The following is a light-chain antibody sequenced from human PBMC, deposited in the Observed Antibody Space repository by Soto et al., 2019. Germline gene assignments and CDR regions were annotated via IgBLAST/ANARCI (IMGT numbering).Light chain of an antibody. CDR3: QQYRSSPPLT. Sequence: EIVLTQSPGTLSLSPGERATLSCRARQSVSSSVAWYQQKPGQAPRLLIYGASSRATGIPDRFSGSGSGTDFTLAISRLEPEDFAVYYCQQYRSSPPLTFGGGTKVEIK. CDR2: GAS. J-gene: IGKJ4*01. CDR1: QSVSSS. V-gene: IGKV3-20*01.